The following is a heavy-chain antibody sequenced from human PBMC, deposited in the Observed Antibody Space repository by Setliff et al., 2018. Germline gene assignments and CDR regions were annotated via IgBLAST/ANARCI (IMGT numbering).Heavy chain of an antibody. CDR1: GFTFSDYY. Sequence: ETLSLSCAASGFTFSDYYMSWIRQTPGKGLEWLATVTDTADRTYYPDSVKGRFTISRDNSKNTLYLQMNSLRAEDTALYYCARRGGTSGARAFDIWGQGTVVTVSS. J-gene: IGHJ3*02. CDR2: VTDTADRT. CDR3: ARRGGTSGARAFDI. D-gene: IGHD1-26*01. V-gene: IGHV3-23*01.